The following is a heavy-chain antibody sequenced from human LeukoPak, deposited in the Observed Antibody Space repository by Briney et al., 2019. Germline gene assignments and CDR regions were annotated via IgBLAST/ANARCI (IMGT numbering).Heavy chain of an antibody. Sequence: GGSLRLSCAASGFTFSSYSMNWVRQAPGKGLEWVANIKQDGSKKSYVDSVKGRFTISRDNAKNSLYLQTNSLRAEDTAIYYCTRVGYIDEGIDYWGQGTLVTVSS. J-gene: IGHJ4*02. V-gene: IGHV3-7*04. CDR3: TRVGYIDEGIDY. CDR2: IKQDGSKK. D-gene: IGHD5-24*01. CDR1: GFTFSSYS.